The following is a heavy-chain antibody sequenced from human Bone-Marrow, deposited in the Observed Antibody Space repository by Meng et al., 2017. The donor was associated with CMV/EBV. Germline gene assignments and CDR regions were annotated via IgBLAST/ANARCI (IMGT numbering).Heavy chain of an antibody. CDR3: ARDFLRAPGIFDY. CDR2: IKQDGSEK. Sequence: GESLKISCATSGFIFNNYWMSWVRQAPGKGLEWVANIKQDGSEKHYVDSVKGRFTISRDNAKNSLHLQVNSLRAEDTAVYYCARDFLRAPGIFDYWGQGTLVTVSS. CDR1: GFIFNNYW. J-gene: IGHJ4*02. V-gene: IGHV3-7*01. D-gene: IGHD1-1*01.